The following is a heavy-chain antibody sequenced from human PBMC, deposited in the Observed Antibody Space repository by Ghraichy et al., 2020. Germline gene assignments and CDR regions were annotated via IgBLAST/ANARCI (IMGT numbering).Heavy chain of an antibody. CDR3: ASWVDYYGSGSYLDYYYGMDV. CDR1: GYTFTSYG. CDR2: ISAYNGNT. D-gene: IGHD3-10*01. Sequence: ASVKVSCKASGYTFTSYGISWVRQAPGQGLEWMGWISAYNGNTNYAQKLQGRVTMTTDTSTSTAYMELRSLRSDDTAVYYCASWVDYYGSGSYLDYYYGMDVWGQGTTVTVSS. J-gene: IGHJ6*02. V-gene: IGHV1-18*04.